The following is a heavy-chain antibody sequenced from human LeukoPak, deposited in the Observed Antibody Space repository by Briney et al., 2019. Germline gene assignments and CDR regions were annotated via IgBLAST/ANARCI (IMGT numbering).Heavy chain of an antibody. Sequence: GASVKVSCKASGGTFSSYAISWVRQAPGQGLEWMGGIIPIFGTANYTQKFQGRVTITTDESTSTACMELSSLRSEDTAVYYCARGSGYSSSIWFDPWGQGTLVTVSS. CDR3: ARGSGYSSSIWFDP. J-gene: IGHJ5*02. CDR1: GGTFSSYA. D-gene: IGHD6-6*01. CDR2: IIPIFGTA. V-gene: IGHV1-69*05.